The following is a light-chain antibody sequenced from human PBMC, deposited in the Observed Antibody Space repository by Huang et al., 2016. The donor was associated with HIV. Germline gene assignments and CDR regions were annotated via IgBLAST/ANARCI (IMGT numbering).Light chain of an antibody. CDR2: DAS. CDR1: QIISTY. J-gene: IGKJ2*01. V-gene: IGKV1-39*01. CDR3: QQSHSTPYT. Sequence: DIQMTQSPSSLSASVGDRVTISCRASQIISTYLIWYQQKPGKAPKLLIYDASSLQRGVPSRFGGSGSGTDFTLTISSLQPEEFATYYCQQSHSTPYTFGQGTKLEIK.